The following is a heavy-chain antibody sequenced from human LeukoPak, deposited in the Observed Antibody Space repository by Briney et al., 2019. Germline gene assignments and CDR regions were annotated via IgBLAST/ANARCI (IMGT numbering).Heavy chain of an antibody. Sequence: ASVKVSCKASGYTFTSYGISWVRQAPGQGLVWMGWISAYNGNTNYAQKLQGRVTMTTDTSTNTVYMDLRSLRSDDTAVYYCARDLEHCRNIICSNSAYWGQGTLVTVS. CDR1: GYTFTSYG. CDR2: ISAYNGNT. CDR3: ARDLEHCRNIICSNSAY. V-gene: IGHV1-18*01. D-gene: IGHD2-2*01. J-gene: IGHJ4*02.